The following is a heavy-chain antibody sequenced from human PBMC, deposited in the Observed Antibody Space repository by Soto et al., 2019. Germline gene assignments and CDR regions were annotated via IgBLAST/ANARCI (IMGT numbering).Heavy chain of an antibody. V-gene: IGHV1-69*13. J-gene: IGHJ6*02. CDR2: IIPIFGTA. CDR1: GGPFSSYA. D-gene: IGHD6-13*01. CDR3: VRAAAGRQYYYYGMDV. Sequence: SVKVSCKASGGPFSSYAISWVRQAPGQGLEWMGGIIPIFGTANYAQKFQGRVTITADESTSTAYMELSSLRSEDTAVYYCVRAAAGRQYYYYGMDVWGQGTTVTVSS.